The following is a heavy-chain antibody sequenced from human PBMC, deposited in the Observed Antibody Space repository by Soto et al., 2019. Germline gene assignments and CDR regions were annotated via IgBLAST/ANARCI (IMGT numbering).Heavy chain of an antibody. J-gene: IGHJ4*02. V-gene: IGHV3-30-3*01. Sequence: QVQLVESGGGVVQPGRSLRLSCAASGFTFSSYAMHWVRQAPGKGLEWVAVISYDGSNKYYADSVKGRFTISRDNSKNTLYLQMNSLRAEDTAVYYCARDVIQLWFDPDYWGQGTLVTVSS. CDR3: ARDVIQLWFDPDY. D-gene: IGHD5-18*01. CDR1: GFTFSSYA. CDR2: ISYDGSNK.